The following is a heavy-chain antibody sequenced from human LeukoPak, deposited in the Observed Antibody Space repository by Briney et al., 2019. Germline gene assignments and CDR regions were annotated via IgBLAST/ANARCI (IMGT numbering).Heavy chain of an antibody. CDR2: IKASGDGT. CDR3: GRDPNGDYVGAFDFQR. J-gene: IGHJ1*01. CDR1: GFTFTNYA. Sequence: GGSLRLSCAASGFTFTNYAMTWVRQAPGKGLEWVSSIKASGDGTYYADSVKGRFTISRDNYRNSLYLQMNSLRTEDTAVYYCGRDPNGDYVGAFDFQRWGQGTPVTVSS. D-gene: IGHD4-17*01. V-gene: IGHV3-23*01.